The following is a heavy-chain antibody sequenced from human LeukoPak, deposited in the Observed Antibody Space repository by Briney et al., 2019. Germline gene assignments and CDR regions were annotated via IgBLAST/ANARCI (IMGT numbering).Heavy chain of an antibody. CDR1: GFTFSSYA. CDR3: AKRIYDFWSGYYRRAENHFDY. Sequence: VGSLRLSCAASGFTFSSYAMSWVRQAPGKGLEWVSAISGSGGSTYYADSVKGRFTISRDNSKNTLYLQMNSLRAEDTAVYYCAKRIYDFWSGYYRRAENHFDYWGQGALVTVSS. V-gene: IGHV3-23*01. D-gene: IGHD3-3*01. J-gene: IGHJ4*02. CDR2: ISGSGGST.